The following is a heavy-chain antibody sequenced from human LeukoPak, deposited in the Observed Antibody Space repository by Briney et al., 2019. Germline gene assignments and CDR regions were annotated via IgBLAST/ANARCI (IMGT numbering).Heavy chain of an antibody. Sequence: GGSLRLSCAASGFTVSRNYMSWVRQAPGKGLEWVSVIYSGGTTYYADSVKGRFTISRDNAKNSLYLQMNSLRAEDTAVYYCTTFYTRLTDYWGQGTLVTVSS. J-gene: IGHJ4*02. V-gene: IGHV3-53*01. CDR2: IYSGGTT. CDR3: TTFYTRLTDY. D-gene: IGHD2/OR15-2a*01. CDR1: GFTVSRNY.